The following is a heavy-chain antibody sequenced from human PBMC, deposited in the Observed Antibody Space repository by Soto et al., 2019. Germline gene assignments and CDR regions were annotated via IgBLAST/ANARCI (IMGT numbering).Heavy chain of an antibody. CDR2: ISAYNGNT. Sequence: GASVKVSCKAPGYTFTSYGISWVRQAPGQGLEWMGWISAYNGNTNYAQKLQGRVTMTTDTSTSTAYMELRSLRSDDTAVYYCARDPLYYYDSIPFDYWGQGTLVTVSS. V-gene: IGHV1-18*01. CDR3: ARDPLYYYDSIPFDY. J-gene: IGHJ4*02. D-gene: IGHD3-22*01. CDR1: GYTFTSYG.